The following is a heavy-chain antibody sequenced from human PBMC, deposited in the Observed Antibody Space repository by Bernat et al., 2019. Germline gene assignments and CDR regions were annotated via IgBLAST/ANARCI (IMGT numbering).Heavy chain of an antibody. V-gene: IGHV3-48*03. D-gene: IGHD3-9*01. CDR1: GFTFSNYE. J-gene: IGHJ6*02. Sequence: VQLVESGGGLVKPGGSLRLSCAASGFTFSNYELNWVRQAPGKGLEWVSYISSSGTTIHYASSVKGRFTISRDNAKNSLYLQMNSLRAEDTAVYYCARAHYDVSTGYYPASWYYYGMDVWGQGTTVTVSS. CDR2: ISSSGTTI. CDR3: ARAHYDVSTGYYPASWYYYGMDV.